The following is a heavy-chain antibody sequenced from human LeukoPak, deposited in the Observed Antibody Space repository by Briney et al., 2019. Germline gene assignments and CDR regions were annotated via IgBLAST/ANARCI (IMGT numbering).Heavy chain of an antibody. CDR2: IYYSGST. Sequence: SETLSLTCTVSGGSISSGDYYWSWIRQPPGKGLEWIVYIYYSGSTYYNPSLKSRVTISVDTSKNQFSLKLSSVTAADTAVYYCARGGERVLRYFDWFYFDYWGQGTLVTVSS. J-gene: IGHJ4*02. CDR3: ARGGERVLRYFDWFYFDY. CDR1: GGSISSGDYY. V-gene: IGHV4-30-4*01. D-gene: IGHD3-9*01.